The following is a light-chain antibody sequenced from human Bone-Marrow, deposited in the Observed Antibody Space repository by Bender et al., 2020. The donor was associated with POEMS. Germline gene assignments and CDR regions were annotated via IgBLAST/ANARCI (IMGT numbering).Light chain of an antibody. CDR1: SFNIGSNP. J-gene: IGLJ3*02. CDR3: VAWDASLNGWV. V-gene: IGLV1-44*01. Sequence: QSVLTQPPSASGTPGQRVTISCSGSSFNIGSNPVNWYQQLPGTAPRLLIYTNNERPSGVPDRFSGSKSGTSASLAITGLQSDDEAIYFCVAWDASLNGWVFGGGTKLTVL. CDR2: TNN.